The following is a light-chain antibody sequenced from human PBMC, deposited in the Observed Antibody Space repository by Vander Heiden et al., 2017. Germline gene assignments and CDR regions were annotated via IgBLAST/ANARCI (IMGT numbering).Light chain of an antibody. V-gene: IGLV1-40*01. CDR2: GNS. CDR3: QSYDSSLSGYV. CDR1: SSNMRAGYD. Sequence: QSVLTQPPSVSGAPGPRVTIPCTWCSSNMRAGYDVHWYQHLPATAPKLLIYGNSDRPSGVPDRFSGSKSGTSASLAITGLQAEDEADYYCQSYDSSLSGYVFGTGTKVTVL. J-gene: IGLJ1*01.